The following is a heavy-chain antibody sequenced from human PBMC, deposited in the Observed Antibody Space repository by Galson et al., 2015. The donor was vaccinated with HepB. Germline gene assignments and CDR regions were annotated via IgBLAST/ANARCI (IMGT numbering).Heavy chain of an antibody. CDR1: GFTFSSYS. CDR3: ARDLTGYSSTWRRYWFLDL. CDR2: ISSSSTTI. Sequence: SLRLSCAASGFTFSSYSMNWVRQAPGKGLEWVSFISSSSTTIYYADSVKGRFTISRDDAKNSLYLQMNSLRAEDTAVYYCARDLTGYSSTWRRYWFLDLWGRGTLVTVSS. J-gene: IGHJ2*01. D-gene: IGHD6-13*01. V-gene: IGHV3-48*04.